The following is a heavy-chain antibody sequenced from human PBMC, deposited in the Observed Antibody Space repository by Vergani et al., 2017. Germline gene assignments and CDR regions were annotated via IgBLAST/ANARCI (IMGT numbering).Heavy chain of an antibody. CDR3: AKAGSVTSGSVQYNFYMVV. CDR1: GFSFSSHA. CDR2: ISNDGSKK. D-gene: IGHD3-10*01. Sequence: QVQLAESGGGRVQPGRSLRLSCAASGFSFSSHAIHWVRQAPGKGLEWVAVISNDGSKKYYADSVKGRFTISRDNSKNTLNLQMNSLRTQDTAVYYCAKAGSVTSGSVQYNFYMVVWGKGTTVTVSS. J-gene: IGHJ6*03. V-gene: IGHV3-30*18.